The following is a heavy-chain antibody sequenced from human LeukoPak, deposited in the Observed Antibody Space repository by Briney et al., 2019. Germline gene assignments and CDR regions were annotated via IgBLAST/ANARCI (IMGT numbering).Heavy chain of an antibody. CDR1: GFTFSSYW. V-gene: IGHV3-74*01. CDR2: INSDGSST. D-gene: IGHD2-2*01. J-gene: IGHJ6*03. CDR3: ARGLGCSSTSCYYYYYYMDV. Sequence: GGSLRLSCAASGFTFSSYWMHWVRQAPGKGLVWVSRINSDGSSTSYADSVKGRFTISRDNAKHTLYLQMNSLRAEDTAVYYCARGLGCSSTSCYYYYYYMDVWGKGTPVTVSS.